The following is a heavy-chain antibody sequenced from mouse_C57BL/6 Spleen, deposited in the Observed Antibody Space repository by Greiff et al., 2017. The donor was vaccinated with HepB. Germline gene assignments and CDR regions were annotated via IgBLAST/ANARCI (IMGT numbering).Heavy chain of an antibody. CDR2: IDPSDSYT. V-gene: IGHV1-50*01. Sequence: VQLQQSGAELVKPGASVKLSCKASGYTFTSYWMQWVKQRPGQGLEWIGEIDPSDSYTNYNQKFKGNATLTVDTSSSTAYMQLSSLTSEDSAVYYCARRDGYPFAYWGQGTLVTVSA. J-gene: IGHJ3*01. CDR3: ARRDGYPFAY. D-gene: IGHD2-3*01. CDR1: GYTFTSYW.